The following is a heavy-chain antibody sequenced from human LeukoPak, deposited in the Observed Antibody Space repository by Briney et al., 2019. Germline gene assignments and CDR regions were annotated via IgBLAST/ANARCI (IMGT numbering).Heavy chain of an antibody. J-gene: IGHJ3*02. V-gene: IGHV4-34*01. CDR1: GGSFSGYN. D-gene: IGHD3-3*01. CDR2: INHSGST. Sequence: SETLSLTCAVYGGSFSGYNWSWIRQPPGKGLEWIGEINHSGSTNYNPSLKSRVTISVDTSKNQFSLKLSSVTAADTAVYYCARGPPPIITIFGVVIPAADAFDIWGQGTMVTVSS. CDR3: ARGPPPIITIFGVVIPAADAFDI.